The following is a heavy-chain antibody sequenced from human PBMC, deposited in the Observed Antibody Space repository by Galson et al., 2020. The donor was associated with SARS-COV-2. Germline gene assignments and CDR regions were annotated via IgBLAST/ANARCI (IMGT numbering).Heavy chain of an antibody. D-gene: IGHD3-9*01. Sequence: SGPTLVKPTQTLTLTCTFSGFSLSTSGMRVSWIRQPPGKALEWLARIDWDDDKFYSTSLKTRLTISKDTPKNQVVLTMTNMDPVDTATYYCARSYYDILTGYLAAFDIWGQGTMVTVSS. CDR1: GFSLSTSGMR. CDR3: ARSYYDILTGYLAAFDI. J-gene: IGHJ3*02. V-gene: IGHV2-70*04. CDR2: IDWDDDK.